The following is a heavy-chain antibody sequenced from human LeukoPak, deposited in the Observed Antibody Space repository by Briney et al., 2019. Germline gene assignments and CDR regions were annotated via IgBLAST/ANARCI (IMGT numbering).Heavy chain of an antibody. J-gene: IGHJ4*02. Sequence: GGSLRLSCAASGFTFSSYAMSWVRQAPGKGLEWVSTVSGSSEYTYYADSVKGRFTISRDNSRNTLYLQMNSLRAEDTAVYYCAKCGAVIYWGQGTLVTVSS. CDR2: VSGSSEYT. CDR3: AKCGAVIY. V-gene: IGHV3-23*01. D-gene: IGHD2-8*02. CDR1: GFTFSSYA.